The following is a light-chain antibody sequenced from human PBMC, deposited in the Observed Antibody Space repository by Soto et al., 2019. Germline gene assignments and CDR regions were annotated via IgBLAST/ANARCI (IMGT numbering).Light chain of an antibody. Sequence: EIVLTQSPGTLSLSPGERATLSCRASQSVSSSYLVWYQQKPGQAPRLLIYGASSRATGIPDRFSGSGSGTDFTLTISRLEPEDFAVYYCQKYGSSPRWTFGQGTKVDIK. CDR3: QKYGSSPRWT. CDR2: GAS. CDR1: QSVSSSY. J-gene: IGKJ1*01. V-gene: IGKV3-20*01.